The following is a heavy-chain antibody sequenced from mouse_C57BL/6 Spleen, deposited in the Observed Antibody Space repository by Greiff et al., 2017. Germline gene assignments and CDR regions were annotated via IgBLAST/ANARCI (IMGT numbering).Heavy chain of an antibody. Sequence: SGPELVKPGASVKIPCKASGYTFTDYNMDWVKQSHGKSLEWIGDINPNNGGTIYNQKFKGKATLTVDKSSSTAYMELRSLTSEDTAVYYCARGIYYGYDGGPFAYWGQGTLVTVSA. CDR1: GYTFTDYN. V-gene: IGHV1-18*01. CDR2: INPNNGGT. CDR3: ARGIYYGYDGGPFAY. D-gene: IGHD2-2*01. J-gene: IGHJ3*01.